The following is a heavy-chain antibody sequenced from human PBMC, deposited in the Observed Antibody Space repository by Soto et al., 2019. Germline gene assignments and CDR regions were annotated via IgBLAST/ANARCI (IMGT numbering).Heavy chain of an antibody. D-gene: IGHD1-1*01. Sequence: QVQMVQSGAVVKKPGSSVKVSCKASGVTLSNYAFTWVRQAPGQGLEWMGGSIPSFNTAKYAQKFQGRVTITADESTRTAYTDVNSLRSEDMAVYYWARVRPAEYVGNSNNGMDVWGQGTTVTVSS. CDR1: GVTLSNYA. V-gene: IGHV1-69*01. CDR2: SIPSFNTA. CDR3: ARVRPAEYVGNSNNGMDV. J-gene: IGHJ6*02.